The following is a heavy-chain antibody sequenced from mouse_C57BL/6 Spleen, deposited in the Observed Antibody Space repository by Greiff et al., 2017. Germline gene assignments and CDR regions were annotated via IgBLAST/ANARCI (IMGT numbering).Heavy chain of an antibody. J-gene: IGHJ4*01. V-gene: IGHV1-82*01. CDR2: IYPGDGDT. Sequence: VQLKESGPELVKPGASVKISCKASGYAFSSSWLNWVKQRPGKGLEWIGRIYPGDGDTNYNGKFKGKATLTADKSSSTAYMQLSSLTSEDSAVYFCARGYAPYAMDYWGQGTSVTVSS. CDR3: ARGYAPYAMDY. CDR1: GYAFSSSW. D-gene: IGHD6-5*01.